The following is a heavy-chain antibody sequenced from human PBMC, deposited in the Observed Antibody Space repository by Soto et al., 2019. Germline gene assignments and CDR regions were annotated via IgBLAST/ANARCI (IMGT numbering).Heavy chain of an antibody. V-gene: IGHV1-69*06. CDR3: ARVRGGIREWYGYGY. CDR1: GGTFSTYP. CDR2: IIPIFATT. Sequence: QVQLVQSGAEVKKPGSSVKVSCKASGGTFSTYPISWVRQAPGQGLEWVGEIIPIFATTNLAQKFKGRVTITADKSTSTAYMELSSLRSKDTAMYYCARVRGGIREWYGYGYWGQGTLVTVSS. J-gene: IGHJ4*02. D-gene: IGHD3-3*01.